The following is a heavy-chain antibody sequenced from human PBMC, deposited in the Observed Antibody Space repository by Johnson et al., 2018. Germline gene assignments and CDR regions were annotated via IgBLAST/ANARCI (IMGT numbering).Heavy chain of an antibody. D-gene: IGHD1-1*01. CDR2: IGGKSDGGTT. J-gene: IGHJ5*02. V-gene: IGHV3-15*07. Sequence: EVQLVETGGDLVKPGGSLTLSCAASGFTFTSAWMNWLRQAPGKGPECVGRIGGKSDGGTTLYATSVKDRFIISRDDSKDTLYLQMSSLTTDDTAWYYCATDLSLGITTWGQGTLVTVSA. CDR3: ATDLSLGITT. CDR1: GFTFTSAW.